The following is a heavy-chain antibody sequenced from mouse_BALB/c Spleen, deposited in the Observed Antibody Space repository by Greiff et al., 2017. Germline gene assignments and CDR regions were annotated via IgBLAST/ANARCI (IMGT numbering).Heavy chain of an antibody. J-gene: IGHJ2*01. CDR1: GYSFTSYW. CDR2: IYPGNSDT. D-gene: IGHD2-1*01. CDR3: TRGGMGNYYFDY. V-gene: IGHV1-5*01. Sequence: VQLQQSGTVLARPGASVKMSCKASGYSFTSYWMHWVKQRPGQGLEWIGAIYPGNSDTSYNQKFKGKAKLTAVTSASTAYMELSSLTNEDSAVYYCTRGGMGNYYFDYWGQGTTLTVSS.